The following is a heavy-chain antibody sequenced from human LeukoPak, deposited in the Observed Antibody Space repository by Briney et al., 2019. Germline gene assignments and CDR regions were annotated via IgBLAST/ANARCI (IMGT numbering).Heavy chain of an antibody. CDR1: KFAVSSYA. D-gene: IGHD6-13*01. J-gene: IGHJ4*02. CDR2: ISGGGGNT. CDR3: AKARAGDITAAFNY. Sequence: GGSLRLSCAASKFAVSSYAMSWVRQAPGKGLEWVSAISGGGGNTYYADSVKGRFTISRDNSKNTLYLQMNSLRAEDTAVYYCAKARAGDITAAFNYWGQGTLVTVSS. V-gene: IGHV3-23*01.